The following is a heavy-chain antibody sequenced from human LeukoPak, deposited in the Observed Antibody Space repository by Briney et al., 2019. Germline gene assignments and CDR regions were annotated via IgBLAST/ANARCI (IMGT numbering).Heavy chain of an antibody. V-gene: IGHV4-34*01. CDR3: ARANLIAAADAFDI. CDR2: INHSGST. Sequence: SETLSLTCAVYGGSFSGYYWSWIRQPPGKGLEWIGEINHSGSTNYNPSLKSRVTISVDTSKNQFSLKLSSVTAADTAVYYCARANLIAAADAFDIWGQGTMVTVSS. J-gene: IGHJ3*02. CDR1: GGSFSGYY. D-gene: IGHD6-13*01.